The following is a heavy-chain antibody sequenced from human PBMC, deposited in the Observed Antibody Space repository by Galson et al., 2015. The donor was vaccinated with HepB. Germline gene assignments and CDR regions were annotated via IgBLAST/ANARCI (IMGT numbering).Heavy chain of an antibody. Sequence: SLRLSCAASGFTFSSYGMSWVRQAPGKGLEWVSAIGGSDGSTYYADSVKGRFTISRDNSKNTLYLQMNSLRAEDTAVYYCAKDRAAPPVPCGHGSLVTAS. CDR1: GFTFSSYG. CDR3: AKDRAAPPVP. CDR2: IGGSDGST. J-gene: IGHJ5*02. V-gene: IGHV3-23*01. D-gene: IGHD2-15*01.